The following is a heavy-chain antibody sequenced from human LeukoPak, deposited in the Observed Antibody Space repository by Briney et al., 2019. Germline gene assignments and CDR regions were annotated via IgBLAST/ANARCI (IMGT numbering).Heavy chain of an antibody. CDR1: GFTFADYW. Sequence: GGSLRLSCTASGFTFADYWMTWVRQAPGKGLEWVANIRQDESEKYYVDSVKGRFTISRDNTANALYLHMNSLRADGTAVYYCGRERNWGGSESDYWGQGTLVTVSS. D-gene: IGHD3-16*01. J-gene: IGHJ4*02. CDR3: GRERNWGGSESDY. V-gene: IGHV3-7*01. CDR2: IRQDESEK.